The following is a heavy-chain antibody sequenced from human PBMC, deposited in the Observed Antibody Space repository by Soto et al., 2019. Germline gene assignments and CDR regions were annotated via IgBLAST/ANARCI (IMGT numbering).Heavy chain of an antibody. Sequence: GESLKISCKGSGYSFTSYLIIWVRQRPGKGLEWMGRIDPSDSYTNYSPSFQGHVTISADKSISTAYLQWSSLKASDTAMYYCARPLNYYDSSGDDAFDIWGQGTMVTVSS. CDR2: IDPSDSYT. V-gene: IGHV5-10-1*01. J-gene: IGHJ3*02. CDR1: GYSFTSYL. D-gene: IGHD3-22*01. CDR3: ARPLNYYDSSGDDAFDI.